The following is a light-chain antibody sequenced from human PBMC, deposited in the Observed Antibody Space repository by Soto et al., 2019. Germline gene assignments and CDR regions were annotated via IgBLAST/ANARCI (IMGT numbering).Light chain of an antibody. CDR1: SGDVGNYNF. Sequence: QSALTQPASVSGSPGQSITISCTGTSGDVGNYNFVSWYQHHVGKAPKLLTYQGNKRPSGVSDRFSASKSGNTASLTISGLQPEDEADYFCSSHAGDDVAFGGGTNLTVL. CDR2: QGN. V-gene: IGLV2-23*01. CDR3: SSHAGDDVA. J-gene: IGLJ2*01.